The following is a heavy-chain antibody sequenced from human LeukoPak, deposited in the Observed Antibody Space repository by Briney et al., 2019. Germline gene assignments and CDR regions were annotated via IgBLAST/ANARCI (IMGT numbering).Heavy chain of an antibody. CDR1: GFTFSTYW. CDR2: IKQDGSEK. J-gene: IGHJ4*02. V-gene: IGHV3-7*01. D-gene: IGHD1-26*01. Sequence: GGSLRLSCAASGFTFSTYWMTWVRQAPGKGLEWVANIKQDGSEKYYVDSVKGRFTISRDNAKSSLYLQMNTLRGEDSAVYYCARDRGRFSRDPDLFDYWGQGTLVTVSS. CDR3: ARDRGRFSRDPDLFDY.